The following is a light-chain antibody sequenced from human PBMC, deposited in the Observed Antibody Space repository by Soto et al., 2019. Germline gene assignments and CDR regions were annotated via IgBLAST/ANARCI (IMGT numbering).Light chain of an antibody. CDR3: QQRNNWPWT. V-gene: IGKV3-15*01. CDR2: GAS. Sequence: VMKQSPATLSVSQGERATLSCRASQSINSNLAWYQQRPGQAPKLLIYGASTRATGIPARFSGSGSGTDFTLTISSLEPEDFAVYYCQQRNNWPWTFGQGTKVDIK. CDR1: QSINSN. J-gene: IGKJ1*01.